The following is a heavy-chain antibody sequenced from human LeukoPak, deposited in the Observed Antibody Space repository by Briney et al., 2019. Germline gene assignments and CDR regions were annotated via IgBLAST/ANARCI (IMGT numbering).Heavy chain of an antibody. CDR1: GFTFSTYW. Sequence: GGSLRLSCAASGFTFSTYWMSWVRQAPGKGLEWVANIKQDGSEEYYVDSVKGRFTISRDNAKNSVYLQMHSLRGEDTAVYYCARGHYYFDYWGQGTLVTVSS. J-gene: IGHJ4*02. CDR2: IKQDGSEE. V-gene: IGHV3-7*04. CDR3: ARGHYYFDY.